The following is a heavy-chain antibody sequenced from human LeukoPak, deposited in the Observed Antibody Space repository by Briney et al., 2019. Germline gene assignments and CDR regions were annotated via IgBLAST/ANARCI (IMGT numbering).Heavy chain of an antibody. Sequence: SVKVSCEASGGTFSSYAISWVRQAPGQGLEWMGGIIPVFGTANYAQKFQGRVTITADESTSTAYMELSSLRSEDTAVYYCARELAAAAGFDPWGQGTLVTVSS. CDR2: IIPVFGTA. CDR1: GGTFSSYA. CDR3: ARELAAAAGFDP. D-gene: IGHD6-13*01. J-gene: IGHJ5*02. V-gene: IGHV1-69*01.